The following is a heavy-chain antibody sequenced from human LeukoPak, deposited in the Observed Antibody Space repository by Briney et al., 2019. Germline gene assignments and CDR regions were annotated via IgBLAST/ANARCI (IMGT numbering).Heavy chain of an antibody. CDR3: ARDFEMATILRYYYYYMDV. CDR1: GYTFTSYD. CDR2: MNPNSGNT. V-gene: IGHV1-8*01. Sequence: ASVKVPCKASGYTFTSYDINWVRQATGQGLEWMGWMNPNSGNTGYAQKSQGRVTMTTDTSTSTAYMELRSPRSDDTAVYYCARDFEMATILRYYYYYMDVWGKGTTVTVSS. D-gene: IGHD5-24*01. J-gene: IGHJ6*03.